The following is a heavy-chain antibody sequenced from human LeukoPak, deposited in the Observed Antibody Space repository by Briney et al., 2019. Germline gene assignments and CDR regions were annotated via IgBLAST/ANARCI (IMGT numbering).Heavy chain of an antibody. V-gene: IGHV3-15*01. CDR3: TTEGELTTYYYGMDV. CDR2: IKSKTDGGTT. CDR1: GFTFSNAW. J-gene: IGHJ6*04. Sequence: PGGSLRLSCAASGFTFSNAWMSWVHQAPGKGLEWVGRIKSKTDGGTTDYAAPVKGRFTISRDDSKNTLYLQMNSLKTEDTAVYYCTTEGELTTYYYGMDVWGKGTTVTVSS. D-gene: IGHD1-7*01.